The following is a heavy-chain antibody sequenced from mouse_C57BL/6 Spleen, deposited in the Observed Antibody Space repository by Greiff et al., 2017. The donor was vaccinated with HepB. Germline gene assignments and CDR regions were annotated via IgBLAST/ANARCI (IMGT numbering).Heavy chain of an antibody. V-gene: IGHV1-82*01. Sequence: VQLQESGPELVKPGASVKISCKASGYAFSSSWMNWVKQRPGKGLEWIGRIYPGDGDTNYNGKFKGKATLTADKSSSTAYMQLSSLTSEDSAVYFCARGLRLRYCYAMDYWGQGTSVTVSS. J-gene: IGHJ4*01. CDR3: ARGLRLRYCYAMDY. D-gene: IGHD3-2*02. CDR1: GYAFSSSW. CDR2: IYPGDGDT.